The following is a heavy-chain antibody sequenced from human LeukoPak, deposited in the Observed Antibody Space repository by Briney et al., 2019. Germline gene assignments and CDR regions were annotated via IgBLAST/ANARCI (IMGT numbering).Heavy chain of an antibody. CDR3: AKDQLNRYCSGGSCSVTLDS. J-gene: IGHJ4*02. V-gene: IGHV3-11*05. CDR1: GFTFSYNY. D-gene: IGHD2-15*01. CDR2: ISSSGNKT. Sequence: GGSLRLSCAASGFTFSYNYMSWIRQAPGKGLDWVSYISSSGNKTHNADSVKGRSTISRDNSKNTLYLQMSSLRAEDTAIYYCAKDQLNRYCSGGSCSVTLDSWGQGTLVTVSS.